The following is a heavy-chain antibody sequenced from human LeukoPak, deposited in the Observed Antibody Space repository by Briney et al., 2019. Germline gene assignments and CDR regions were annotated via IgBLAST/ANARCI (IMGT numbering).Heavy chain of an antibody. CDR3: AAPGHSSSWYFPAFDI. J-gene: IGHJ3*02. D-gene: IGHD6-13*01. CDR1: GFTFSSYA. V-gene: IGHV3-64*04. Sequence: PGGSLRLSCSASGFTFSSYAMHWVRQAPGKGLEYVSAISSNGGSTYYADSVKGRFTISRDNSKNTLYLQMNSLRAEDTAVYYCAAPGHSSSWYFPAFDIWGQGTMVTVSS. CDR2: ISSNGGST.